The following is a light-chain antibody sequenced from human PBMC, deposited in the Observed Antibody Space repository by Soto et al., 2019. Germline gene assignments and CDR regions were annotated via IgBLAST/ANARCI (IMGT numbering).Light chain of an antibody. Sequence: EIVLTQSPGTLSLSPGKRATLSCRASQSVSSSYLAWYQQKPGQAPRLLIYGASGRATGIPDRFSGSGSGTDFTLTISILEPEDFAVYYCKQYGSSPPVTFGQGTRLEIK. J-gene: IGKJ5*01. CDR2: GAS. CDR3: KQYGSSPPVT. V-gene: IGKV3-20*01. CDR1: QSVSSSY.